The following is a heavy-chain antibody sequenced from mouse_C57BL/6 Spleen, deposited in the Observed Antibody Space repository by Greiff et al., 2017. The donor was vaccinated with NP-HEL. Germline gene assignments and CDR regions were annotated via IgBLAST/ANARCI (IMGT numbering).Heavy chain of an antibody. V-gene: IGHV5-16*01. CDR1: GFTFSDYY. CDR3: ARDGRGNHWYFDV. D-gene: IGHD2-1*01. Sequence: EVKVVESEGGLVQPGSSMKLSCTASGFTFSDYYMAWVRQVPEKGLEWVANINYDGSSTYYLDSLKSRFIISRDNAKNILYLQMSSLKSEDTATYYCARDGRGNHWYFDVWGTGTTVTVSS. CDR2: INYDGSST. J-gene: IGHJ1*03.